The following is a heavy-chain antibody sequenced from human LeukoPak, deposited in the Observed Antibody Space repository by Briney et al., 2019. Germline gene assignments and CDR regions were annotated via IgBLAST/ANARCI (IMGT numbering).Heavy chain of an antibody. CDR1: GGSISSYY. J-gene: IGHJ6*03. D-gene: IGHD4-11*01. Sequence: SETLSLTCTVSGGSISSYYWSWVRQPPGKGLEWIGYIYSSGSTNYNPSLKSRVTISEDTSKNQFSLKLSSVTAADTAVYYCARRTVTDYYYMDVWGKETTVTVSS. CDR2: IYSSGST. CDR3: ARRTVTDYYYMDV. V-gene: IGHV4-4*09.